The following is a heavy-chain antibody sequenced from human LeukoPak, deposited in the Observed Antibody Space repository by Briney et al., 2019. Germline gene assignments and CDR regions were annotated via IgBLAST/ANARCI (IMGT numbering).Heavy chain of an antibody. Sequence: SSVTVSCKVSGYTLIELSMHGVRQPPGRGLEWMGGFDPEDGETIYAQKFQGRVTMTEDTSTDTAYMELSSLRSEDTAVYYCATADTGSDFDYWGQGTMVTVSS. J-gene: IGHJ4*02. V-gene: IGHV1-24*01. CDR2: FDPEDGET. CDR1: GYTLIELS. D-gene: IGHD5-18*01. CDR3: ATADTGSDFDY.